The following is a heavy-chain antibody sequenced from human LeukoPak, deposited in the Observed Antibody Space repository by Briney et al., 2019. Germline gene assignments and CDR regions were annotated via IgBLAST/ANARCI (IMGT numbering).Heavy chain of an antibody. V-gene: IGHV3-15*01. CDR2: IKSKTDGGTT. Sequence: PGGSLRLSCAASGFTFSSYEMNWVRQAPGKGLEWVGRIKSKTDGGTTDYAAPVKGRFTISRDDSKNTLYLQMNSLKTEDTAVYYCTTKQKLELLFYWGQGTLVTVSS. CDR3: TTKQKLELLFY. J-gene: IGHJ4*02. CDR1: GFTFSSYE. D-gene: IGHD1-7*01.